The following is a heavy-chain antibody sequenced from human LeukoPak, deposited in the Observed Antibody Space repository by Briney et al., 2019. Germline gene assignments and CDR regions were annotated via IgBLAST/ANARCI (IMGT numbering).Heavy chain of an antibody. CDR3: AREARSSGWYYFGY. V-gene: IGHV3-21*01. Sequence: GGSLRLSCAASGFTFTAYAMSWFRQTPGKGLEWVSSISSSSSYIYYADSVKGRFTISRDNAKNSLYLQMNSLRAEDTAVYYCAREARSSGWYYFGYWGQGTLVTVSS. D-gene: IGHD6-19*01. CDR1: GFTFTAYA. J-gene: IGHJ4*02. CDR2: ISSSSSYI.